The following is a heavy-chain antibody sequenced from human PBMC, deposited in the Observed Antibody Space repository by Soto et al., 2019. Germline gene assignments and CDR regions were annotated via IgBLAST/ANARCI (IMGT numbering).Heavy chain of an antibody. CDR1: GGSISSGGYY. D-gene: IGHD3-10*01. V-gene: IGHV4-31*03. J-gene: IGHJ6*02. CDR3: ATRNVLLWFGELSLPYYYYGMDV. CDR2: IYYSGST. Sequence: SETLSLTCTVSGGSISSGGYYWSWIRQHPGKGLEWIGYIYYSGSTYYNPSLKSRVTISVDTSKNQFSLKLSSVTAADTAVYYCATRNVLLWFGELSLPYYYYGMDVWGQGTTVTVSS.